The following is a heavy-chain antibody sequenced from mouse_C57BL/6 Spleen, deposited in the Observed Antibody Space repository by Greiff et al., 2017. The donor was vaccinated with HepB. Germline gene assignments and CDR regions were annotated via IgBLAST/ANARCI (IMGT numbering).Heavy chain of an antibody. CDR2: INPYNGGT. CDR1: GYTFTDYY. J-gene: IGHJ4*01. D-gene: IGHD2-2*01. V-gene: IGHV1-19*01. Sequence: VQLQQSGPVLVKPGASVKMSCKASGYTFTDYYMNWVKQSHGKSLEWIGVINPYNGGTSYNQKFKGKATLTVDKSSSTAYMELNSLTSEDSAVYYCARGGGYDGGYAMDYWGQGTSVTVSS. CDR3: ARGGGYDGGYAMDY.